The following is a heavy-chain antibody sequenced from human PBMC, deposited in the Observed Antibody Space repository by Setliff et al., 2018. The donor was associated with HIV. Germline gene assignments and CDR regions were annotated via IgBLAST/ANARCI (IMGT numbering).Heavy chain of an antibody. CDR3: ARAIQPYYMDV. CDR2: ISQRGDT. V-gene: IGHV4-59*08. J-gene: IGHJ6*03. CDR1: GGSISSHY. Sequence: PSETLSLTCTVSGGSISSHYWSWIRQPPGKRLEWIGEISQRGDTNYHPSLKSRVTISVDTSKNQFSLKLSSVTAADTAVYYCARAIQPYYMDVWGKGTTVTVSS.